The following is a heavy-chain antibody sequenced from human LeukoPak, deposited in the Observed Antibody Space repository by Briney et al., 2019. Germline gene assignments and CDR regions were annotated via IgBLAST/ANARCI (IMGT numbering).Heavy chain of an antibody. CDR2: IYYSGST. CDR1: GGSISSYH. CDR3: ARDQDGYNYADAFDI. D-gene: IGHD5-24*01. J-gene: IGHJ3*02. V-gene: IGHV4-59*01. Sequence: SETLSLTCTVSGGSISSYHWSWIRQPPGKGLEWIGYIYYSGSTNYNPSLKSRVTISVDTSKNQFSLKLSSVTAADTAVYYCARDQDGYNYADAFDIWGQGTMVTVSS.